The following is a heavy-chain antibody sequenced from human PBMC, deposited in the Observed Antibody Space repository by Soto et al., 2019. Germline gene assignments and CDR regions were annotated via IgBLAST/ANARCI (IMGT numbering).Heavy chain of an antibody. Sequence: EVQLVESGGGLVQPGGSLRLSCAASGFTFSDHYMDWVRQAPGKGLEWVGRSRNKANSYSTEYAACVKGTFTISRDESKNPLYRQMNSLKTEDTAVYYCARFSGSYTRGLDYWGQGTLVTVSS. CDR2: SRNKANSYST. V-gene: IGHV3-72*01. CDR1: GFTFSDHY. J-gene: IGHJ4*02. D-gene: IGHD1-26*01. CDR3: ARFSGSYTRGLDY.